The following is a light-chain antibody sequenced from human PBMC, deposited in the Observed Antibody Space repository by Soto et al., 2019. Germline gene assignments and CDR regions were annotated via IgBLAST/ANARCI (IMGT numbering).Light chain of an antibody. Sequence: DIVLTQSPDTLSLSPGERATLSCRASQSVSSNYLAWYQQKPGQAPRLLIYGASTRATGIPDRFSGSGSGTDFTLTISRLEPEDFAVYYCQQYGSSPLVTFGQGTRLESK. V-gene: IGKV3-20*01. CDR2: GAS. CDR3: QQYGSSPLVT. CDR1: QSVSSNY. J-gene: IGKJ5*01.